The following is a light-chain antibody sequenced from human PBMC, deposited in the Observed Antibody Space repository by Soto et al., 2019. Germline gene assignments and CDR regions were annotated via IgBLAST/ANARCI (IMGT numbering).Light chain of an antibody. CDR1: QSISSS. CDR3: QQYDIYAWT. CDR2: DAC. J-gene: IGKJ1*01. Sequence: IQRTKSHSILSASVGDRVTITCRASQSISSSLAWYQQKPGKAPKLLIYDACSLESGVPSRFSGIGSGTEFTLTITSLQPDDFATYYCQQYDIYAWTFGQGTKVDI. V-gene: IGKV1-5*01.